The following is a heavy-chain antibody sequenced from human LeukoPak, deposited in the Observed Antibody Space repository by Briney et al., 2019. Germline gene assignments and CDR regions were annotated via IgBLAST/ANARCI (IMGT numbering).Heavy chain of an antibody. Sequence: SETLSLTCAVYGGSFSGYYWSWIRQPPGKGLEWIGEINHSGSTNYNPSLKSRVTISVDTSKNQFSLKLSSVTAADTAVYYCARSRYSSSSEHYYGMDVWGQGTTVTVSS. CDR3: ARSRYSSSSEHYYGMDV. V-gene: IGHV4-34*09. CDR2: INHSGST. CDR1: GGSFSGYY. D-gene: IGHD6-6*01. J-gene: IGHJ6*02.